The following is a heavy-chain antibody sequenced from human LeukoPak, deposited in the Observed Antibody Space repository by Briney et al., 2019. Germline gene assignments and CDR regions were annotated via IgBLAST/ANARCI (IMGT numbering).Heavy chain of an antibody. J-gene: IGHJ6*03. CDR1: GGSFSGYY. CDR3: ARDAVANYDFWSGSPPYYMDV. CDR2: IYYSGST. V-gene: IGHV4-59*01. D-gene: IGHD3-3*01. Sequence: PSETLSLTCAVYGGSFSGYYWSWIRQPPGKGLEWIGYIYYSGSTNYNPSLKSRVTISVDTSKNQFSLKLSSVTAADTAVYYCARDAVANYDFWSGSPPYYMDVWGKGTTVTVSS.